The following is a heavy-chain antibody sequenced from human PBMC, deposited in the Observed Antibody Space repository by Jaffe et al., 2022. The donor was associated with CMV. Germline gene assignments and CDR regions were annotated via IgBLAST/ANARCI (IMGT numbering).Heavy chain of an antibody. CDR1: GGSISSYY. J-gene: IGHJ4*02. V-gene: IGHV4-59*01. D-gene: IGHD3-10*01. Sequence: QVQLQESGPGLVKPSETLSLTCTVSGGSISSYYWSWIRQPPGKGLEWIGYIYYSGSTNYNPSLKSRVTISVDTSKNQFSLKLSSVTAADTAVYYCASTTYYYGSGSYTPYNYFDYWGQGTLVTVSS. CDR2: IYYSGST. CDR3: ASTTYYYGSGSYTPYNYFDY.